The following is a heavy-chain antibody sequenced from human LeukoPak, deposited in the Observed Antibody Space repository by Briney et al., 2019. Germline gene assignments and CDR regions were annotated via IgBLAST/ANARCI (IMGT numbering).Heavy chain of an antibody. V-gene: IGHV4-39*07. CDR3: ARDRSRYYSDSSGYGTAYFDY. Sequence: PSETLSLTCTVSGGSISSSSYYWGWIRQPPGKGLEWIGSIYYSGSTYYNPSLKSRVTISVDTSKNQFSLKLSSVTAADTAVYYCARDRSRYYSDSSGYGTAYFDYWGQGTLVTVSS. D-gene: IGHD3-22*01. CDR2: IYYSGST. J-gene: IGHJ4*02. CDR1: GGSISSSSYY.